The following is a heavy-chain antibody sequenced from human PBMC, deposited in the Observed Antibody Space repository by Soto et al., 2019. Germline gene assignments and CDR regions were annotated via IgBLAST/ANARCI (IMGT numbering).Heavy chain of an antibody. CDR3: AREGLGYCSGGSCLPNWFDP. D-gene: IGHD2-15*01. Sequence: QSQTLSLTCAISGDGVSSNSAAWNWIRQSPSRGLEWLGRTYYRSKWYNDYAVSVKSRITINPDTSKNQFSLQLNSVTPEDTAVYYCAREGLGYCSGGSCLPNWFDPWGQGTLVTVSS. V-gene: IGHV6-1*01. J-gene: IGHJ5*02. CDR2: TYYRSKWYN. CDR1: GDGVSSNSAA.